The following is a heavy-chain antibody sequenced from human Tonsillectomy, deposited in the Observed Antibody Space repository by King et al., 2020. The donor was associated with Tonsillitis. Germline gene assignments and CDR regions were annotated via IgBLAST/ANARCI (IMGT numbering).Heavy chain of an antibody. CDR1: GFTFSSYS. CDR3: ARGEQYFDFWSGYNYFDA. Sequence: VQLVESGGGLVQPGGSLRLSCAASGFTFSSYSMNWVRQAPGKGLEWISYITSTTNSIYYADSVRGRFTHSRDNAKNSLYLQMKSLRAGETAVYFCARGEQYFDFWSGYNYFDAWGQGTLVTVSS. V-gene: IGHV3-48*01. CDR2: ITSTTNSI. D-gene: IGHD3-3*01. J-gene: IGHJ4*02.